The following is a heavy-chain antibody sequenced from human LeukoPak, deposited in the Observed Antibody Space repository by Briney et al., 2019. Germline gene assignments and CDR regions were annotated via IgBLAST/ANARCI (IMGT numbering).Heavy chain of an antibody. CDR3: AKDCDYDILTGCSYY. V-gene: IGHV3-23*01. D-gene: IGHD3-9*01. J-gene: IGHJ4*02. Sequence: PGGSLRLSCAASGFTFSSYAMSWVRQAPGKGLEWVSAISGSGGSTYYADSVKGRFTISRDNSKNTLYLQMNSLRAEDTAVYYCAKDCDYDILTGCSYYWGQGTLVTVSS. CDR1: GFTFSSYA. CDR2: ISGSGGST.